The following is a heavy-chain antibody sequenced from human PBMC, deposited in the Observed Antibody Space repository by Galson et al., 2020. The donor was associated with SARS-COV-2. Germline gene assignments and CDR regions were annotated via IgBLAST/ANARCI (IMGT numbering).Heavy chain of an antibody. J-gene: IGHJ4*02. V-gene: IGHV3-30*18. D-gene: IGHD5-12*01. Sequence: GGSLRLSCAASGFTFSSYGMHWVRQAPGKGLEWVAVISYDGSNKYYADSVKGRFTISRDNSKNTLYLQMNSLRAEDTAVYYCAKSRGYEAFDYWGQGTLVTVSS. CDR1: GFTFSSYG. CDR2: ISYDGSNK. CDR3: AKSRGYEAFDY.